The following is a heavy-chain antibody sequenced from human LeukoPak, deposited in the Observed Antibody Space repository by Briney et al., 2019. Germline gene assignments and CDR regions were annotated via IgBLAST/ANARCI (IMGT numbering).Heavy chain of an antibody. Sequence: SETLSLTCTVSGGSINSNNYYWGWIRQPPGKGLEWIGCIYYSGSTNYNPSLKSRVTISVDTSKNQFSLKLSSVTAADTAVYYCARGSRKACSGGSCYLRGHDAFDIWGQGTMVTVSS. CDR2: IYYSGST. J-gene: IGHJ3*02. V-gene: IGHV4-39*07. D-gene: IGHD2-15*01. CDR3: ARGSRKACSGGSCYLRGHDAFDI. CDR1: GGSINSNNYY.